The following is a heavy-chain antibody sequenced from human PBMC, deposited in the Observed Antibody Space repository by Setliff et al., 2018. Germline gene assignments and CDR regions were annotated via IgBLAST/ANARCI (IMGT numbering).Heavy chain of an antibody. D-gene: IGHD1-20*01. CDR1: GDTFSTYG. Sequence: ASVKVSCKASGDTFSTYGITWVRQAPGQGLEWMGWINAANENTQYSKKFQGRLTITRDTSANTAYMELSSLRSEDTALYYCARYNWNTNWFDPWGQGTLVTVSS. V-gene: IGHV1-3*01. CDR2: INAANENT. CDR3: ARYNWNTNWFDP. J-gene: IGHJ5*02.